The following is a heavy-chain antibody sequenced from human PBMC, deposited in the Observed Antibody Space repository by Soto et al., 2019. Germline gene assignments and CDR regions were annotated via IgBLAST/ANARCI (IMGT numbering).Heavy chain of an antibody. Sequence: QVQLQESGPGLVKPSETLSLTCTVSGGSISSYYWSWIRQPPGKGLEWIGYIYYSWSTNYNPSLKSRVTISVDTSKNQFSLKLSSVTAADTAVYYCAREGYSSSWYASAAFDIWGRGTMVTVSS. CDR1: GGSISSYY. CDR3: AREGYSSSWYASAAFDI. J-gene: IGHJ3*02. V-gene: IGHV4-59*01. D-gene: IGHD6-13*01. CDR2: IYYSWST.